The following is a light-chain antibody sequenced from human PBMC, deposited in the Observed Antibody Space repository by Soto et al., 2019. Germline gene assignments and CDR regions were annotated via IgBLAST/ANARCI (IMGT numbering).Light chain of an antibody. CDR1: QSVSRY. Sequence: EIVLTQSPPTLSLSPGERATLSCRASQSVSRYLAWYQQKPGQAPRLLIYDASNRATGIPARFSGSGSGTDFTLTISSLEPEDFAVYYCQQRSSWPITFGQGTRLEIK. CDR2: DAS. J-gene: IGKJ5*01. CDR3: QQRSSWPIT. V-gene: IGKV3-11*01.